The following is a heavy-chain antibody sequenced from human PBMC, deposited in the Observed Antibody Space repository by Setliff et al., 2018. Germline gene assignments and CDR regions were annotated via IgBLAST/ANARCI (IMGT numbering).Heavy chain of an antibody. V-gene: IGHV3-7*03. CDR3: ARWTARAVDY. D-gene: IGHD6-6*01. CDR1: EFTFSNHW. J-gene: IGHJ4*02. Sequence: GGSLRLSCAASEFTFSNHWMTWVRQAPGKGLEWVANIKQDGSDKYYVDSVKGRFTVSRDNAKNSLYLQMSSLRAEDTAVYYCARWTARAVDYWGQGTLVTVSS. CDR2: IKQDGSDK.